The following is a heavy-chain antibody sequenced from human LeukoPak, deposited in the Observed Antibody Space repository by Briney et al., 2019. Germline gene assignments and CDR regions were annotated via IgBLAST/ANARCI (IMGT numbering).Heavy chain of an antibody. D-gene: IGHD4/OR15-4a*01. CDR1: GFTFDDYA. CDR3: AKDRRGYGDYFDY. J-gene: IGHJ4*02. Sequence: GGSLRLSCAASGFTFDDYAMHWVRQAPGKGLEWVPGISWNSDSIGYADSVKGRFTISRDNAKNSLYLHMNSLRAEDTALYYCAKDRRGYGDYFDYWGQGTLVTVSS. V-gene: IGHV3-9*01. CDR2: ISWNSDSI.